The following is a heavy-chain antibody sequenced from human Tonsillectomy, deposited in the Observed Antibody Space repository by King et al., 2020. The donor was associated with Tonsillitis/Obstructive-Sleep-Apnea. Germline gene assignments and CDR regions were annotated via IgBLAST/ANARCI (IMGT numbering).Heavy chain of an antibody. D-gene: IGHD3-3*01. J-gene: IGHJ6*03. CDR2: ISSGSIYI. CDR3: AGYDFLNNYYDDYYYMDV. Sequence: VQLVESGGGLVKPGGSLRLSCAASGFTFSTYTMNWVRQAPGKGLEWVSSISSGSIYIYYADSVKGRFTISRDNAKNSLYLQMNSLRAEDTAVYYCAGYDFLNNYYDDYYYMDVWGKGTTVTVSS. CDR1: GFTFSTYT. V-gene: IGHV3-21*01.